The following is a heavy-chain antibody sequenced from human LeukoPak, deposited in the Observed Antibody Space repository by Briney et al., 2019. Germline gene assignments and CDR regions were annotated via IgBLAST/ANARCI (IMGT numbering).Heavy chain of an antibody. CDR1: GGSFSGYC. CDR2: INHSGST. CDR3: AKCGRDGYNWCDY. Sequence: SETLSLTCAVYGGSFSGYCWSWIRQPPGKGLEWIGEINHSGSTNYNPSLKSRVTISVDTSKNQFSLKLSSVTAADTAAYYCAKCGRDGYNWCDYWGQGTLVTVSS. V-gene: IGHV4-34*01. D-gene: IGHD5-24*01. J-gene: IGHJ4*02.